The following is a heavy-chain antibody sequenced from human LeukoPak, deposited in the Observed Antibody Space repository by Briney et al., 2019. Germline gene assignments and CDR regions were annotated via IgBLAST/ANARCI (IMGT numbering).Heavy chain of an antibody. D-gene: IGHD3-10*01. J-gene: IGHJ4*02. CDR3: ARDVPDYYGSGSPSPTFDY. CDR2: IIPIFGTA. Sequence: SVKVSCKASGGTFSSYAISWVRQAPGQGLEWMGGIIPIFGTANYAQKFQGRVTITADESTSTAYMELSSPRSEDTAVYYCARDVPDYYGSGSPSPTFDYWGQGTLVTVSS. CDR1: GGTFSSYA. V-gene: IGHV1-69*13.